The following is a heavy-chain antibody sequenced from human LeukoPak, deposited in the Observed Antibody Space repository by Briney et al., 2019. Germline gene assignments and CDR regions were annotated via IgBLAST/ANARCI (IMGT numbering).Heavy chain of an antibody. CDR2: ISYDGSNK. D-gene: IGHD6-19*01. J-gene: IGHJ2*01. CDR1: GFTFSSYG. V-gene: IGHV3-30*18. Sequence: GRSLRLSCAASGFTFSSYGMHWVRQAPGRGLEWVAIISYDGSNKYYADSVQGRFTISRDNSKNTLYLQMNSLRAEDTAVYYCAKDLGGGSGCYDLWGRGTLVTVSS. CDR3: AKDLGGGSGCYDL.